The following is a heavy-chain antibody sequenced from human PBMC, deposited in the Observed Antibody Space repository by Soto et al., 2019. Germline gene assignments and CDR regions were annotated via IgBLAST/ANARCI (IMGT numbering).Heavy chain of an antibody. Sequence: PGGSLRLSCEASTFAFSTSAMSWVRQAPGKGLEWVSSIRVGGGGAFYADSVKGRFTISRDNSRNTLYLQMNNLRAEDTAVYYCAKCTVGTILSSGWCNWFDPWGQGT. D-gene: IGHD6-19*01. CDR1: TFAFSTSA. V-gene: IGHV3-23*01. CDR2: IRVGGGGA. CDR3: AKCTVGTILSSGWCNWFDP. J-gene: IGHJ5*02.